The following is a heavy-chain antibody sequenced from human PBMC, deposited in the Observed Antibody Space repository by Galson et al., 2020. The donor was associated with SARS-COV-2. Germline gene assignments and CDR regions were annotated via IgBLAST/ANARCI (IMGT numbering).Heavy chain of an antibody. V-gene: IGHV3-9*01. J-gene: IGHJ6*02. Sequence: GRSLRLSCAASGFIFHDYAMHWVRQVPGKGLEWVSAVTWNSAFTRYGDSVRGRFTVSRDNAKNSVYLEMNSLRAEDTAVYYCAKDIRKSFWCVYYYCAMDVWGRGTTFIVSS. CDR3: AKDIRKSFWCVYYYCAMDV. CDR2: VTWNSAFT. D-gene: IGHD3-3*01. CDR1: GFIFHDYA.